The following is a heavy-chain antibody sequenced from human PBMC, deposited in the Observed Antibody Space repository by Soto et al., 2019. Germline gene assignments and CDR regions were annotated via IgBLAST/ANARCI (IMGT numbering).Heavy chain of an antibody. CDR3: ARDLGYCSSTSCLNYYYYGMDV. CDR2: IIPIFGTA. D-gene: IGHD2-2*01. CDR1: GGTFISYA. Sequence: SVKVSGKASGGTFISYAISWVRQAPGQGLEWMGGIIPIFGTANYAQKFQGRVTITADKSTSTAYMELSSLRSEDTAVYYCARDLGYCSSTSCLNYYYYGMDVWGQGTTVTVSS. J-gene: IGHJ6*02. V-gene: IGHV1-69*06.